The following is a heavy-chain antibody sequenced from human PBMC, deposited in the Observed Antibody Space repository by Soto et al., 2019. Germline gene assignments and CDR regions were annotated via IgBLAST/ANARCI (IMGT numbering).Heavy chain of an antibody. CDR1: GGSISSYY. CDR2: IYYSGST. J-gene: IGHJ6*03. V-gene: IGHV4-59*01. CDR3: ARVEGIGGDYYYYMDV. D-gene: IGHD1-26*01. Sequence: SETLSLTCTVSGGSISSYYWSWIRQPPGKGLEWIGYIYYSGSTNYNPSLKSRVTISVDTSKNQFSLKLSSVTAADTAVYYCARVEGIGGDYYYYMDVWGKGTTVTVSS.